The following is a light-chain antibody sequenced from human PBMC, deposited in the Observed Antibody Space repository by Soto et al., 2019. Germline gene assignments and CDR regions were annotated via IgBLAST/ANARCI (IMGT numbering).Light chain of an antibody. CDR1: QSVSSY. V-gene: IGKV3-11*01. CDR3: QQRSNWPPWT. J-gene: IGKJ1*01. Sequence: EIVLPQSPATLSLSPGERATLSCRASQSVSSYLAWYQQKPGQAPRLLIYDASNRATGIPARFSGSGSGTDFTLTISSLEPEDFAVYYCQQRSNWPPWTFGQGPKVEIK. CDR2: DAS.